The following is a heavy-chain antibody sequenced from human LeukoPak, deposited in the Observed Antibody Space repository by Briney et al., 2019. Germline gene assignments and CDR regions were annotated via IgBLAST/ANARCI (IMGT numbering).Heavy chain of an antibody. CDR3: ARDEGGVTNDAFDI. CDR1: GFTFSSYA. D-gene: IGHD3-3*01. CDR2: ISYDGSNK. Sequence: PGGSLRLSCAASGFTFSSYAMHWVRQAPGKGLEWVAVISYDGSNKYYADSVKGRFTISRDNSKNTLYLQMNSLRAEDTAVYYCARDEGGVTNDAFDIWGQGTMVTVSS. J-gene: IGHJ3*02. V-gene: IGHV3-30-3*01.